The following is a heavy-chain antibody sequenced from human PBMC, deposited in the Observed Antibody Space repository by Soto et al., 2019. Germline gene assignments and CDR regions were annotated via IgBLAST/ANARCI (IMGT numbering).Heavy chain of an antibody. CDR3: AKSLQTGYSTFDY. Sequence: EVQLLESGGCLVQPGGSMRLSCAASGFTFSSYAMSWVRQAPGKGLEWVSAISGSGGSTYYADSVKGRFTISRDNSKNTLYLQMNSLRAEDTAVYYCAKSLQTGYSTFDYWGQGTLVTVSS. J-gene: IGHJ4*02. CDR1: GFTFSSYA. CDR2: ISGSGGST. V-gene: IGHV3-23*01. D-gene: IGHD3-22*01.